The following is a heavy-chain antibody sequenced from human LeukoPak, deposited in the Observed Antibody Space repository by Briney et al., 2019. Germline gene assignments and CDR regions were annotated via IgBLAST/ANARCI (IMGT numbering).Heavy chain of an antibody. Sequence: SETLSLTCTVSGGSISSSSYYWGWIRQPPGKGLEWIGSIYYSGSTYYNPSLKSRVTISVDTSKNQFSLKLSSVTAADTAVYYCARIFGLVIIPDYWGQGTLVTVSS. CDR2: IYYSGST. J-gene: IGHJ4*02. D-gene: IGHD3/OR15-3a*01. CDR1: GGSISSSSYY. CDR3: ARIFGLVIIPDY. V-gene: IGHV4-39*07.